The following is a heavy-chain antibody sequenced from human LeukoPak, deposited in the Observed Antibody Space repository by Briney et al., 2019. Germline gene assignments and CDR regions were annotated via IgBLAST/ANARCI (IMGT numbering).Heavy chain of an antibody. D-gene: IGHD6-13*01. J-gene: IGHJ3*02. V-gene: IGHV1-69*04. Sequence: SVKVSCKASGGTFSSYAISWVRQAPGQGLEWMGRIIPILGIANYAQKFQGRVTITADKSTSTAYMELSSLRSEDTAVYYCARPAAGPFDAFDIWGQGTMVTVSS. CDR3: ARPAAGPFDAFDI. CDR1: GGTFSSYA. CDR2: IIPILGIA.